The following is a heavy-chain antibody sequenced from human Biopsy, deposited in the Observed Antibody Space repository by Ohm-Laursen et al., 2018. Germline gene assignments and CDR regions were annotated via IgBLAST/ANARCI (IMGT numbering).Heavy chain of an antibody. CDR3: ARDRGYYSDRTVPGYFDL. CDR2: VYYTGSA. Sequence: TLSLTCTVSGDSISSYYWSWIRQPPGKGLEWIGYVYYTGSADYNPSLQSRVTISVDTSKNHFSLRLRSVTPADTAIYYCARDRGYYSDRTVPGYFDLWGRGTLVTVSS. J-gene: IGHJ2*01. D-gene: IGHD3-22*01. CDR1: GDSISSYY. V-gene: IGHV4-59*01.